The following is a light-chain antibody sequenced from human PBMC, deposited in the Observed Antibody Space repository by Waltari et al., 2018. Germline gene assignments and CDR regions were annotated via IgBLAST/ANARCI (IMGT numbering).Light chain of an antibody. CDR3: AAWDDSLSGRV. V-gene: IGLV1-47*01. CDR2: RNN. J-gene: IGLJ3*02. CDR1: SSNIGSNS. Sequence: SVLTQPPSASGTPGQRVTISCSGSSSNIGSNSVYWYQQLPGTAPTLLIYRNNQRPSGVPDRFSGSKSGTSASLAISGLRSEDEADYYCAAWDDSLSGRVFGGGTKLTVL.